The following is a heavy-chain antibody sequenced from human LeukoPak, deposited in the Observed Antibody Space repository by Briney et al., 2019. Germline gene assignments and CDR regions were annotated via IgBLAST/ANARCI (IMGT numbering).Heavy chain of an antibody. J-gene: IGHJ3*02. CDR1: GVSISSSNYY. Sequence: SETLSLTCTVSGVSISSSNYYWGWIRQPPGKGLEWIGSIYHRGSTYYNSPLKSRVTISVDTSKNQFSLKLSSVTAADTAVYYCASPSIGAFDIWGQGTMVTVSS. V-gene: IGHV4-39*01. CDR2: IYHRGST. CDR3: ASPSIGAFDI. D-gene: IGHD6-6*01.